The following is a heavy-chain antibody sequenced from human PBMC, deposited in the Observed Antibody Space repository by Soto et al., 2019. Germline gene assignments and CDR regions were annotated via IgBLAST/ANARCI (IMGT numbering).Heavy chain of an antibody. V-gene: IGHV3-33*01. D-gene: IGHD1-7*01. CDR1: GFTFSSYG. Sequence: PGGSLRLSCAASGFTFSSYGMHWVRQAPGKGLEWVAVIWYDGSNKYYADSVKGRFTISRDNSKNTLYLQMNSLRAEDTAVYYCARDSVELASNYYYYGMDVWGQGTTVTVSS. J-gene: IGHJ6*02. CDR3: ARDSVELASNYYYYGMDV. CDR2: IWYDGSNK.